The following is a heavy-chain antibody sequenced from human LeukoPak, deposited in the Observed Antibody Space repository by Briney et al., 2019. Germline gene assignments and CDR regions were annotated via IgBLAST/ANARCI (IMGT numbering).Heavy chain of an antibody. D-gene: IGHD3-3*01. CDR1: GGSISSGGYS. J-gene: IGHJ3*02. Sequence: PSQTLSLTCAVSGGSISSGGYSWSWIRQPPGKGLEWIGYIYHSGSTNYNPSLKSRVTISVDTSKNQFSLKLSSVTAADTAVYYCARGIADFWSRLGAFDIWGQGTMVTVSS. V-gene: IGHV4-30-2*01. CDR2: IYHSGST. CDR3: ARGIADFWSRLGAFDI.